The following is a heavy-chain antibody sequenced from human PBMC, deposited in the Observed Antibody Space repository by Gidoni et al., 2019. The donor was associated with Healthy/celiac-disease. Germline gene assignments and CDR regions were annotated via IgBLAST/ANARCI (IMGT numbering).Heavy chain of an antibody. CDR1: GYTFTSYD. V-gene: IGHV1-8*01. Sequence: QVQLVQSGAEVKKPGASVKVSCKASGYTFTSYDISWVRPATGQGLEWMGWMNPNSGKTGYAQKFQGRVTMTRNTSISTAYMERSSLRSEDTAVYYCARGIVVVPAAATSITIFGVGYGMDVWGQGTTVTVSS. CDR3: ARGIVVVPAAATSITIFGVGYGMDV. CDR2: MNPNSGKT. D-gene: IGHD2-2*01. J-gene: IGHJ6*02.